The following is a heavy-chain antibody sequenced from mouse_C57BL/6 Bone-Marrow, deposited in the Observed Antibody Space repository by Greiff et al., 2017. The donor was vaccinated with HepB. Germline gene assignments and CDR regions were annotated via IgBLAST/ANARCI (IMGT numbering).Heavy chain of an antibody. Sequence: QVQLQQSGAELVKPGASVKISCKASGYAFSSYWMNWVKQRPGKGLEWIGQIYPGDGDTNYNGKFKGKATLTADKSSSTAYMQLSSLTSEDSAVYFCARGYYGSSEGYAMDYWGQGTSVTVSS. V-gene: IGHV1-80*01. CDR2: IYPGDGDT. CDR1: GYAFSSYW. CDR3: ARGYYGSSEGYAMDY. J-gene: IGHJ4*01. D-gene: IGHD1-1*01.